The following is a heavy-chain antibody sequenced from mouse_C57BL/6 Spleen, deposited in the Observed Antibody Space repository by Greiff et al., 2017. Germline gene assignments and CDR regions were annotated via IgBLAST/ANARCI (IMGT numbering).Heavy chain of an antibody. CDR3: AIITTVEDFAY. CDR1: GYTFTSYG. Sequence: QVQLQQPGAELARPGASVKLSCKASGYTFTSYGISWVKQRTGQGLEWIGEIYPRSGNTYYNEKFKGKAALTADKSSSTAYMELRSLTSEDSAVYFCAIITTVEDFAYWGQGTLVTVSA. V-gene: IGHV1-81*01. D-gene: IGHD1-1*01. J-gene: IGHJ3*01. CDR2: IYPRSGNT.